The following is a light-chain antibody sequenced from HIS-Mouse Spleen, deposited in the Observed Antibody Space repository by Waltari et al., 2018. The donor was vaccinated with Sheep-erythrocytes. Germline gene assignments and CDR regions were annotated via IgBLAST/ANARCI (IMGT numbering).Light chain of an antibody. CDR1: QSVLYSSNNKNY. J-gene: IGKJ5*01. CDR3: QQYYSTPPSIT. Sequence: DIVMTQSPDSLAVSLGERATINCKSSQSVLYSSNNKNYLAWYQQKPGQPPKLLIYWASTRESGVPDRFSGSGSGTDFTLTISSLQAEDVAVYYCQQYYSTPPSITFSQGTRLEIK. V-gene: IGKV4-1*01. CDR2: WAS.